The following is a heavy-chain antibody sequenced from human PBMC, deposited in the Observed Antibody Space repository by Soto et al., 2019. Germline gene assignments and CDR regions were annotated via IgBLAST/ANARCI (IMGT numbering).Heavy chain of an antibody. CDR1: GGSISTYY. CDR2: IYYGGSA. CDR3: ARGGHYTNGVWSALDY. J-gene: IGHJ4*02. Sequence: QVQLQESGPGLVKPSETLSITCTVSGGSISTYYGNWIRQPPGQGLEWIGYIYYGGSANYNPSRKSRVTISVDTSKMQFSLKLSSATAADTAVYYCARGGHYTNGVWSALDYWGQGTLVTVSS. V-gene: IGHV4-59*08. D-gene: IGHD2-8*01.